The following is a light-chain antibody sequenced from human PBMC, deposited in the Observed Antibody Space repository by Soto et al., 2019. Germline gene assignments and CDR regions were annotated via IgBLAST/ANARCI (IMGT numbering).Light chain of an antibody. J-gene: IGLJ2*01. CDR2: GNS. CDR1: SSNIGAGYD. CDR3: QSYDSSLSGNVG. Sequence: QAVVTQPPSVSGSPGQRVTISCTGSSSNIGAGYDVHWYQQLPGTAPKLLIYGNSNRTSGVPDRFSGSKSGTSASLAITGLQAEDEADYYCQSYDSSLSGNVGFGGGTKLTVL. V-gene: IGLV1-40*01.